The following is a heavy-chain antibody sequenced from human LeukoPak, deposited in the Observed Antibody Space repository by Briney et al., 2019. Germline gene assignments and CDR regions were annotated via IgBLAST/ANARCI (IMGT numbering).Heavy chain of an antibody. J-gene: IGHJ4*02. Sequence: GSLSLSCAASGLTFSSYAMHWVRQAPGKGLEWVAVISYDGSNKYYADSVKGRFTISRDNSKNTLYLQMNSLRAEDTAVYYCASVVVVTAISFDYWGQGTLVTVSS. CDR2: ISYDGSNK. D-gene: IGHD2-21*02. CDR3: ASVVVVTAISFDY. V-gene: IGHV3-30-3*01. CDR1: GLTFSSYA.